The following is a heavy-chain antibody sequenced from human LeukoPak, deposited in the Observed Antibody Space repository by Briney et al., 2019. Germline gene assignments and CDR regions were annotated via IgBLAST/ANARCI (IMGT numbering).Heavy chain of an antibody. CDR3: ARGRVHSLRARLWFDP. V-gene: IGHV4-34*01. Sequence: SETLSLTCAVYGGSFSGYYWSWIRQPPGKGLEWIGEINHSGSTNYNPSLKSRVTISVDTSKNQFSLKLSSVTAADTAVYYCARGRVHSLRARLWFDPWGQGTLVTVSS. CDR1: GGSFSGYY. CDR2: INHSGST. J-gene: IGHJ5*02. D-gene: IGHD1-1*01.